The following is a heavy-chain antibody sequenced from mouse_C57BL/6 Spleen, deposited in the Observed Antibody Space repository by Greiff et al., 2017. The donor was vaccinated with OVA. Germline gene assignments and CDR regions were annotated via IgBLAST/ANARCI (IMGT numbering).Heavy chain of an antibody. CDR1: GYTFTEYT. V-gene: IGHV1-62-2*01. Sequence: QVQLKESGAELVKPGASVKLSCKASGYTFTEYTIHWVKQRSGQGLEWIGCFYPGSGSIKYNEKFKDKATLTADKSSSTVYMELSRLTSEDSAVYFCARHEEAYGNYVGAMDYWGQGTSVTVSS. D-gene: IGHD2-1*01. CDR3: ARHEEAYGNYVGAMDY. J-gene: IGHJ4*01. CDR2: FYPGSGSI.